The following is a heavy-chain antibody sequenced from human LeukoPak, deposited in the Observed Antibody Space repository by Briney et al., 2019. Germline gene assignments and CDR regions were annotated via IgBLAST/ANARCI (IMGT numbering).Heavy chain of an antibody. CDR2: IKQDGSEK. J-gene: IGHJ6*04. V-gene: IGHV3-7*01. CDR1: GFTVSSNY. Sequence: GGSLRLSCAASGFTVSSNYMSWVRQAPGEGLEWVANIKQDGSEKYYVDSVKGRFTISRDNAKNSLYLQMNSLRAEDTAVYYCARGRYVDPPMDVWGKGTTVTVSS. CDR3: ARGRYVDPPMDV. D-gene: IGHD5-12*01.